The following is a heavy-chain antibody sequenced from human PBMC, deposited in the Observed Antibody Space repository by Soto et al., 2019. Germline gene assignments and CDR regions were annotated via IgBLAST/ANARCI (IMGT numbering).Heavy chain of an antibody. D-gene: IGHD1-1*01. CDR2: ISSSSSYI. CDR3: AGPQNGYYYYGMDV. CDR1: GFTFSSYN. J-gene: IGHJ6*02. V-gene: IGHV3-21*01. Sequence: PGGSLRLSCAASGFTFSSYNMNWVRQSPGKGLEWVSSISSSSSYIYYADSVKGRFTISRDNAKNPLYLQMNSLRAEDTSVYYCAGPQNGYYYYGMDVWGQGTTVTVSS.